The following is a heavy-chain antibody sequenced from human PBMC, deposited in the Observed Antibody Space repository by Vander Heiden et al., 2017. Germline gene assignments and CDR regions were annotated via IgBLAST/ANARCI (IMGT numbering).Heavy chain of an antibody. CDR2: NKSKTDGGTT. CDR3: TTGERYSSFDI. CDR1: GFTFSNAW. D-gene: IGHD3-9*01. V-gene: IGHV3-15*07. J-gene: IGHJ3*02. Sequence: EVQLVESGGGLVKPGGSLRLSCAASGFTFSNAWMNWVRQAGGTGLEWGGRNKSKTDGGTTNYAATVKGRFTISRDDAKNNLYFQMKSTKTEDTAVYYLTTGERYSSFDIWGQGTMVTV.